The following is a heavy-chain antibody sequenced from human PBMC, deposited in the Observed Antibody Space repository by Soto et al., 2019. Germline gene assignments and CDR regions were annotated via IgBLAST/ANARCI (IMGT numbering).Heavy chain of an antibody. CDR1: GYTYTSHW. D-gene: IGHD6-13*01. Sequence: GESLKISCKASGYTYTSHWIGWVRQMPGKGLEWMGKINPGDSDRRYSPSFQGQVTMSADKSINTAYLQWSSLKASDTAIYYCARVTFAARAVYDMDVWGQGTTVTVSS. J-gene: IGHJ6*02. V-gene: IGHV5-51*01. CDR2: INPGDSDR. CDR3: ARVTFAARAVYDMDV.